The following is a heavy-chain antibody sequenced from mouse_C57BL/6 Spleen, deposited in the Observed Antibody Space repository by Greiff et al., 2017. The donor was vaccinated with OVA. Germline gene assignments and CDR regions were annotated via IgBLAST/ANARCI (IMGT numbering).Heavy chain of an antibody. D-gene: IGHD3-1*01. CDR2: IDPSDSAT. J-gene: IGHJ3*01. V-gene: IGHV1-52*01. Sequence: QVQLQQPGAELVRPGSSVKLSCKASGYTFTSYWMHWVKQRPIQGLEWIGNIDPSDSATHYNQKFKDKATLTVDKSSSTADMQLSSLTSEDSAVYYCARRGYAPTGFAYWGQGTLVTVSA. CDR1: GYTFTSYW. CDR3: ARRGYAPTGFAY.